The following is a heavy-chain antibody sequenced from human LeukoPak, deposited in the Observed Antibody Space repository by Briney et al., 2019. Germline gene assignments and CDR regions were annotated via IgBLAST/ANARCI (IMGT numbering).Heavy chain of an antibody. CDR2: IYYSGST. CDR1: GGSISSSSYY. D-gene: IGHD4-11*01. V-gene: IGHV4-39*07. J-gene: IGHJ6*03. CDR3: ARLWDYIKTGDYMDV. Sequence: SETLSLTCTVSGGSISSSSYYWGWIRQPPGKGLEWIGSIYYSGSTYYNPSLKSRVTISVDTSKNQFSLKLSSVTAADTAVYYSARLWDYIKTGDYMDVWGNGTTVTVSS.